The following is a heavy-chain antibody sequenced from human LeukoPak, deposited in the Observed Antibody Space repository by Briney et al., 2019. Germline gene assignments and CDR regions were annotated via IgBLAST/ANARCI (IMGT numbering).Heavy chain of an antibody. D-gene: IGHD2-2*01. CDR1: GGSISSYY. CDR2: IYYNGST. CDR3: ARLVVPAAMLSGIGDWYFDL. V-gene: IGHV4-59*08. J-gene: IGHJ2*01. Sequence: SETLSLTRTVSGGSISSYYWSWIRQPSGKGLEWIGYIYYNGSTNYNPSLKSRVTISVDTSKNQFSLKLSSVTAADTAVYYCARLVVPAAMLSGIGDWYFDLWGRGTLVTVSS.